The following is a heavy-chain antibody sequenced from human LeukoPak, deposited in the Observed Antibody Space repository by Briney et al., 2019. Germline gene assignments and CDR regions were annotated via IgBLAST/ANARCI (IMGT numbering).Heavy chain of an antibody. CDR2: ISYDGSNK. J-gene: IGHJ4*02. V-gene: IGHV3-30*18. CDR3: AKSFDY. CDR1: GFTFSSYG. Sequence: PGGSLRLSCAASGFTFSSYGMHWVRQAPGKGLEWVAIISYDGSNKYYADSVKGRFTISRDNSKNTLYLQMNSLRAEDTAVYYCAKSFDYWGQGTLVTVSP.